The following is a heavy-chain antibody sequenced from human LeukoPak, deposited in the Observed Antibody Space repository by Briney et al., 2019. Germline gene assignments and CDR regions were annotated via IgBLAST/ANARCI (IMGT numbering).Heavy chain of an antibody. Sequence: SETLSLTCTVSNYSITSGYSWGWIRPPPGKGLEWIGSIYDSGSTYYNPSLKSRVTISVDTSKNQFSLKLSSVTAADTAVYYCARGPRGYSGYESWFDPWGQGTLVTVSS. CDR1: NYSITSGYS. D-gene: IGHD5-12*01. J-gene: IGHJ5*02. V-gene: IGHV4-38-2*02. CDR2: IYDSGST. CDR3: ARGPRGYSGYESWFDP.